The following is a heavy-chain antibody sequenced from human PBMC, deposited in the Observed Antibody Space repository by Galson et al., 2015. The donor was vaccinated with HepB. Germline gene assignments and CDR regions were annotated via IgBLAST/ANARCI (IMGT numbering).Heavy chain of an antibody. J-gene: IGHJ4*02. CDR3: ARRVIEVVTPFDY. V-gene: IGHV1-3*01. CDR2: INAGNGNT. CDR1: GYTFTSYA. D-gene: IGHD4-23*01. Sequence: SVKVSCKASGYTFTSYAMHWVRQAPGQRLEWMGRINAGNGNTKYSQKFQGRVTITRDTSASTAYMELSSLRSEDTAVYYCARRVIEVVTPFDYWGQGTLVTVSS.